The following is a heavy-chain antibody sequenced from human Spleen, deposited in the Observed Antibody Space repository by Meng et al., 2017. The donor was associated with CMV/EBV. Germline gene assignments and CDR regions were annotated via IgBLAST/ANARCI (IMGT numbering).Heavy chain of an antibody. CDR2: IYYSGST. Sequence: GSISSSSYYWGWIRQPPGKGLEWIGSIYYSGSTYYNPSLKSRVTISVDTSKNQFSLKLSSVTAADTAVYYCARDISSSWYGPAFDPWGQGTLVTVSS. V-gene: IGHV4-39*07. CDR3: ARDISSSWYGPAFDP. J-gene: IGHJ5*02. D-gene: IGHD6-13*01. CDR1: GSISSSSYY.